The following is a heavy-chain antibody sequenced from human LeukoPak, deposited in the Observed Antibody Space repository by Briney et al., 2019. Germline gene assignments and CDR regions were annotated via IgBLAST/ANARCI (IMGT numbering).Heavy chain of an antibody. CDR1: GYTFTDYY. CDR3: ARGDYYGSPKVVAA. Sequence: ASVKVSCKASGYTFTDYYINWVRQAPGQGLEWIGWINPNSDDTNYAQKFQDRVTMTRDTSISTAYIELNFLRSDDTAVFYCARGDYYGSPKVVAARGQGTLVTVSS. J-gene: IGHJ4*02. D-gene: IGHD3-10*01. V-gene: IGHV1-2*02. CDR2: INPNSDDT.